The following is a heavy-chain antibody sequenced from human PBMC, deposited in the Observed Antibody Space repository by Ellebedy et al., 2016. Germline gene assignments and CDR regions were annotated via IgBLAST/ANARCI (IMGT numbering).Heavy chain of an antibody. J-gene: IGHJ4*02. CDR1: GGSISSSRSYY. CDR2: IYFSGST. V-gene: IGHV4-39*07. D-gene: IGHD3-16*01. CDR3: ARCPWDFGAAPPPLDY. Sequence: SETLSLTCTVSGGSISSSRSYYWGWIRQPPGRGLEWIGTIYFSGSTYNNPSLKSRVTISLDTSKNQFSLKLNSVTAADAAVYYCARCPWDFGAAPPPLDYWGQGTLVTVSS.